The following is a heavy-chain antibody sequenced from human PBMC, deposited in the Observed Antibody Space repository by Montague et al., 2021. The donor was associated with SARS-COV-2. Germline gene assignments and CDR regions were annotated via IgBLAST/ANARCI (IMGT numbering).Heavy chain of an antibody. CDR3: ATVFGGCSATSCYLYN. V-gene: IGHV4-4*02. CDR2: IHHIVGA. J-gene: IGHJ4*02. D-gene: IGHD2-2*01. Sequence: SETLSLTCAVSGDSMSSNNWWTWVRQSPGKGLEWIGEIHHIVGANYNPSLKSRVSISVDKSRNQFSLNLNSVTAADTAFYHCATVFGGCSATSCYLYNWGRGTLVTVSS. CDR1: GDSMSSNNW.